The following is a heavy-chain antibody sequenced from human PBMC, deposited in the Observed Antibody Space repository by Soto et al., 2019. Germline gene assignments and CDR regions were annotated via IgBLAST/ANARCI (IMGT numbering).Heavy chain of an antibody. CDR3: ARGGQDFWSGPFDY. D-gene: IGHD3-3*01. Sequence: SETLSLTCTVSEGSISTYFCNWIRQPAGKGLEWIGRIDNSGNTNYNPSLKSRVTMSADTSRNQFSLKLNSVTAADTAVYYCARGGQDFWSGPFDYWGKGALVTVSS. J-gene: IGHJ4*02. CDR2: IDNSGNT. V-gene: IGHV4-4*07. CDR1: EGSISTYF.